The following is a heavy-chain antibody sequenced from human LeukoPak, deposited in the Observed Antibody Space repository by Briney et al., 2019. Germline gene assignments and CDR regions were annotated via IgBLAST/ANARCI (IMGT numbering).Heavy chain of an antibody. CDR1: GYTFTGYY. V-gene: IGHV1-69*06. CDR3: ARDPGRCYFDY. CDR2: IIPIFGTA. J-gene: IGHJ4*02. Sequence: GASVKVSCKASGYTFTGYYMHWVRQAPGQGLEWMGGIIPIFGTANYAQKFQGRVTITADKSTSTAYMELSSLRSEDTAVYYCARDPGRCYFDYWGQGTLVTVSS.